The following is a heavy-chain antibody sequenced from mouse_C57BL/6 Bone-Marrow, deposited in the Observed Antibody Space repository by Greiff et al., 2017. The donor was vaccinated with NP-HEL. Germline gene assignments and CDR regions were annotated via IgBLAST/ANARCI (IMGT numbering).Heavy chain of an antibody. Sequence: EVKVEESGGGLVKPGGSLKLSCAASGFTFSDYGMHWVRQAPEKGLEWVAYIGRGSSTIYYADTVKGRFTISRDNAKNTLFLQMTSLRSEDTAMYYCAREGAMDYWGQGTSVTVSS. J-gene: IGHJ4*01. CDR2: IGRGSSTI. CDR3: AREGAMDY. CDR1: GFTFSDYG. V-gene: IGHV5-17*01.